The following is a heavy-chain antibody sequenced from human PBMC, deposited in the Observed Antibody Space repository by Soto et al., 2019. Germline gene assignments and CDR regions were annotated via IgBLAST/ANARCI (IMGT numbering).Heavy chain of an antibody. Sequence: QVQLQESGPGLVKTSETLSLTCTVSGGSISSYYWSWIRQPPGKGLEWIGYIYYSGRTNYNPSLKSRVTISVDTSKSQFFLRLSSVTAADTAVYYCSSVYCGDYCDDNWFDPWGQGSLVTVSS. J-gene: IGHJ5*02. CDR3: SSVYCGDYCDDNWFDP. CDR2: IYYSGRT. CDR1: GGSISSYY. V-gene: IGHV4-59*01. D-gene: IGHD2-21*02.